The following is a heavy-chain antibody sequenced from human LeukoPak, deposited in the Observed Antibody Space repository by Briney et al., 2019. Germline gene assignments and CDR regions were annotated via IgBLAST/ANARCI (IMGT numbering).Heavy chain of an antibody. D-gene: IGHD2-2*01. CDR1: GGTFSSYA. V-gene: IGHV1-69*05. J-gene: IGHJ6*03. CDR2: IIPIFGTA. Sequence: SVKVSCKASGGTFSSYAISWVRQAPGQGLEWMGGIIPIFGTANYAQKFQGRVTITTDESTSTAYMELSSLRSEDTAVYYCARVSVVVVPAATDYYYHMDVWGKGTTVTVSS. CDR3: ARVSVVVVPAATDYYYHMDV.